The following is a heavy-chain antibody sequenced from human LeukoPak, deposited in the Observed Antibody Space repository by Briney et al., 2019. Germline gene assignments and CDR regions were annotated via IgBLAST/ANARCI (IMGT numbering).Heavy chain of an antibody. CDR3: AREHSEGYFDY. V-gene: IGHV3-53*01. Sequence: GGSLRLSCAASGFTFSNYAMSWVRQAPGKGLEWVSVIYSGGSTYYADSVKGRFTISRDNSKNTLYLQMNSLRAEDTAVYYCAREHSEGYFDYWGQGTLVTVSS. CDR1: GFTFSNYA. CDR2: IYSGGST. J-gene: IGHJ4*02.